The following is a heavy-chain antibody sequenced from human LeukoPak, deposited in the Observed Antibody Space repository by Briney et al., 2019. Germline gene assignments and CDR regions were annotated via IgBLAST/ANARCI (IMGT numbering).Heavy chain of an antibody. Sequence: GSTYYNPSLKSRVTISVDTSKNQFSLQLSSVTAADTAVYYCARDAGHQLSRRNYYAMDVWGQGTTVTVSS. D-gene: IGHD1-1*01. J-gene: IGHJ6*02. CDR3: ARDAGHQLSRRNYYAMDV. CDR2: GST. V-gene: IGHV4-59*01.